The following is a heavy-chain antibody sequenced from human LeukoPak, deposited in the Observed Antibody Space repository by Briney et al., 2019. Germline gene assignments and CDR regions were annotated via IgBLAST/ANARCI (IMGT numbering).Heavy chain of an antibody. V-gene: IGHV4-4*02. CDR1: GGSISGRNW. D-gene: IGHD2-15*01. Sequence: SETLSLTCAVSGGSISGRNWWNWVRQPPGKGLEWIGEIHHSGESNYNPSLKSRVTLPIDKSTNQFSLKLSSVTAADTAIYYCARDSPAYCSGNNCYNWYFDLWGRGILITVSS. CDR3: ARDSPAYCSGNNCYNWYFDL. CDR2: IHHSGES. J-gene: IGHJ2*01.